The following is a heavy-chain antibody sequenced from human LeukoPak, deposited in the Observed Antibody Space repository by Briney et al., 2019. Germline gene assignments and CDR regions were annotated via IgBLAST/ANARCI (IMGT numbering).Heavy chain of an antibody. Sequence: PGGSLRLSCAASGFTFSSYEMNWVRQAPGKGLEWVSVIYRGGDSYYADSVKGRFTISRDNSKNTLYLQMNRLRAEDTAVYYCARDVYQIGWWFDPWGQGTRVIVSS. J-gene: IGHJ5*02. D-gene: IGHD6-19*01. CDR2: IYRGGDS. CDR1: GFTFSSYE. CDR3: ARDVYQIGWWFDP. V-gene: IGHV3-66*01.